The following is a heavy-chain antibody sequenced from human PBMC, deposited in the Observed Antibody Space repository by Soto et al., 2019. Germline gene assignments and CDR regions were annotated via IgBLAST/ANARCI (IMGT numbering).Heavy chain of an antibody. CDR3: ARDPPPPDY. J-gene: IGHJ4*02. V-gene: IGHV1-18*01. CDR2: ISAYNGNT. CDR1: GYTFASYA. Sequence: ASVKVSCKASGYTFASYAISWMGQAPGQGLERMGWISAYNGNTNYAQKLQGRVTMTTDTSTSTAYMELRSLRSDDTAVYYCARDPPPPDYWGQGTLVTVSS.